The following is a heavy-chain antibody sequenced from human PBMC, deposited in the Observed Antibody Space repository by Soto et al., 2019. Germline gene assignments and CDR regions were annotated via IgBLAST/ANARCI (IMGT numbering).Heavy chain of an antibody. CDR2: IYYSGTT. CDR1: GGSISSGGYY. V-gene: IGHV4-31*03. D-gene: IGHD5-12*01. Sequence: QVQLQESGPGLVKPSQTLSLTCTVSGGSISSGGYYWSWIRQNPGKGMEWIGYIYYSGTTNYNPSLKSRLTISVDTSKNQFSLKLNSMTAADTAVYYCARDDSATDACDIWGQGTMVTVSS. J-gene: IGHJ3*02. CDR3: ARDDSATDACDI.